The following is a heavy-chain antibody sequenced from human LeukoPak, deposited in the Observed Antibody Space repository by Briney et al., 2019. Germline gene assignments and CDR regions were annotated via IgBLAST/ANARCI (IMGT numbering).Heavy chain of an antibody. Sequence: ASVKVSCKASGYTFTSYYMHWVRQAPGQGLEWMGIINPSGGSTSYAQKFQGRVTITRDTSTSTVYMELSSLRSEDTAVYYCAAPLVGRSSWYDGDYYYGMDVWGQGTTVTVSS. CDR1: GYTFTSYY. D-gene: IGHD6-13*01. V-gene: IGHV1-46*01. CDR3: AAPLVGRSSWYDGDYYYGMDV. CDR2: INPSGGST. J-gene: IGHJ6*02.